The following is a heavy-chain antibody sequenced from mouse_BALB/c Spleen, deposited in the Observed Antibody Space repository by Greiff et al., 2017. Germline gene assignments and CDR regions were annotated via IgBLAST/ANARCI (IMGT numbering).Heavy chain of an antibody. D-gene: IGHD2-1*01. J-gene: IGHJ2*01. CDR2: IYPGYGST. Sequence: LVESGPELVKPGALVKISCKASGYTFTSYDINWVKQRPGQGLEWIGWIYPGYGSTKYNEKFKGKATLTADKSSRTAYMQLSRLTSENSAVYFCARSTYGNYYFDYWGQGTTLTVSS. CDR1: GYTFTSYD. CDR3: ARSTYGNYYFDY. V-gene: IGHV1S33*01.